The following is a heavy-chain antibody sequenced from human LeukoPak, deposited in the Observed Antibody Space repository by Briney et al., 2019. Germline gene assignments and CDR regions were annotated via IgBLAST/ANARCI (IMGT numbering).Heavy chain of an antibody. CDR1: GGSISSSNW. CDR3: ARDRVYYYDSSGYYHDAFDI. CDR2: IYHSGST. J-gene: IGHJ3*02. Sequence: SETLSLTCAVSGGSISSSNWWSWVRQPPGKGLEWIGEIYHSGSTNYNPSLKSRVTISVDKSKNQFSLKLSSVTAADTAVYYCARDRVYYYDSSGYYHDAFDIWGQGTMVTVSS. D-gene: IGHD3-22*01. V-gene: IGHV4-4*02.